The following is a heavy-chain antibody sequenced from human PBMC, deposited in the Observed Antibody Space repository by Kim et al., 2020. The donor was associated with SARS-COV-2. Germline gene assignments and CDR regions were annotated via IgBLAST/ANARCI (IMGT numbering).Heavy chain of an antibody. D-gene: IGHD2-2*02. V-gene: IGHV3-48*02. CDR3: ARDWCSTSCYTYYYYYGM. J-gene: IGHJ6*01. CDR2: ISSSSTI. Sequence: GGSLRLSCAASGFTFSSYSMNWVRQAPGKGLEWVSYISSSSTIYYADSVKGRFTISRDNAKNSLYLQMNSLRDEDTAVYYCARDWCSTSCYTYYYYYGM. CDR1: GFTFSSYS.